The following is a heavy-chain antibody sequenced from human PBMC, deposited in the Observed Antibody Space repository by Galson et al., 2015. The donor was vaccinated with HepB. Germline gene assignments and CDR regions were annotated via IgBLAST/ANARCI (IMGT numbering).Heavy chain of an antibody. CDR1: GFTFSSYA. V-gene: IGHV3-23*01. CDR3: AKKRNGRWLHHDAFDI. CDR2: ISGSGGST. Sequence: SLRLSCAASGFTFSSYAMSWVRQAPGKGLEWVSAISGSGGSTYYADSVKGRFTISRDNSKNTLYLQMNSLRAEDTAVYYCAKKRNGRWLHHDAFDIWGQGTMVTVSS. J-gene: IGHJ3*02. D-gene: IGHD5-24*01.